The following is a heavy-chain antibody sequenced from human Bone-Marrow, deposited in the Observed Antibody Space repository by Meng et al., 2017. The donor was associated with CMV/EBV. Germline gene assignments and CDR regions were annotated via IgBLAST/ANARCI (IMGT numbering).Heavy chain of an antibody. D-gene: IGHD2-2*01. CDR1: GFTFSSYG. Sequence: SLKISCAASGFTFSSYGMHWVRQAPGKGLEWVAVIWYDGSNKYYADSVKGRFTISRDNSKNTLYLQMNSLRAEDTAVYYCAKGPRYCSSTSCLQIDYWGQGTLVAVS. J-gene: IGHJ4*02. CDR2: IWYDGSNK. V-gene: IGHV3-33*06. CDR3: AKGPRYCSSTSCLQIDY.